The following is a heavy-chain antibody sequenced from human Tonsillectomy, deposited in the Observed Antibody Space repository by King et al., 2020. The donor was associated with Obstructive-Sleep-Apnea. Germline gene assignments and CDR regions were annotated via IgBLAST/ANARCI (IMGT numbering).Heavy chain of an antibody. J-gene: IGHJ4*02. CDR1: GFTFSSYA. CDR2: ISGSGGST. D-gene: IGHD3-10*01. Sequence: VQLVESGGGLVQPGGSLRLSCAASGFTFSSYAMSWDRQAPGKGLEWVSAISGSGGSTYYADSVKGWFTISRDNSKNTRYLQMNSLRAEDTAVYYCAKDILPNVLLWFGEPFDYWGQGTLVTVSS. V-gene: IGHV3-23*04. CDR3: AKDILPNVLLWFGEPFDY.